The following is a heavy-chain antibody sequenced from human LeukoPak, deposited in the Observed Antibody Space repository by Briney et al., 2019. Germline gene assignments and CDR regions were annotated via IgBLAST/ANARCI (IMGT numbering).Heavy chain of an antibody. CDR3: ARTRYYYNSRSYGAPYYFDY. V-gene: IGHV4-39*01. D-gene: IGHD3-10*01. Sequence: ASETLSLTCTVSGGSISSNSYYWGWIRQPPGKGLEWIGSIYYSGSTYYNPSLKSRVTISVGTSKNQFSLKLSSVTAADTAVYYCARTRYYYNSRSYGAPYYFDYWGQGTLVTVSS. J-gene: IGHJ4*02. CDR1: GGSISSNSYY. CDR2: IYYSGST.